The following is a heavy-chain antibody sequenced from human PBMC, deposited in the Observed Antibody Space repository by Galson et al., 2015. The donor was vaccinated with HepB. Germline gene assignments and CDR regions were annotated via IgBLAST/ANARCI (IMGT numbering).Heavy chain of an antibody. CDR3: AAAKSSDCSGGSCYLLYYYYYGMDV. V-gene: IGHV1-58*01. D-gene: IGHD2-15*01. Sequence: SVKVSCKASGFTFTSSAVQWVRQARGQRLEWIGWIVVSSGNTNYAQKFQERVTITWDMSTSTAYMELSSLRSEDTAVYYCAAAKSSDCSGGSCYLLYYYYYGMDVWGQGTTVTVSS. CDR2: IVVSSGNT. CDR1: GFTFTSSA. J-gene: IGHJ6*02.